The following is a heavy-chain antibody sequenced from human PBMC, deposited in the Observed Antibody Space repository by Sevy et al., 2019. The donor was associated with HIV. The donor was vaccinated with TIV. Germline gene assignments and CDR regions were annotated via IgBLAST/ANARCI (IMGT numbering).Heavy chain of an antibody. D-gene: IGHD2-8*01. V-gene: IGHV3-15*01. CDR2: IKSKTDGGTT. Sequence: GGSLRLSCAASRFTFTNAWMSWVRQAPGKGLEWVGRIKSKTDGGTTDYAAPVKGRFTISRDDSKNTLYLQMSSLKTEDTAVYYCTIESVRNFDYWGQGTLVTVSS. CDR1: RFTFTNAW. J-gene: IGHJ4*02. CDR3: TIESVRNFDY.